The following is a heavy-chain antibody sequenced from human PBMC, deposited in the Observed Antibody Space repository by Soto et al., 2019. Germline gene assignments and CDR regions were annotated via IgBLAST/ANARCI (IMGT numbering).Heavy chain of an antibody. D-gene: IGHD2-15*01. CDR2: IYFSGDT. CDR3: ARYCSGGSCYMSYFDC. V-gene: IGHV4-31*03. J-gene: IGHJ4*02. CDR1: VVSINSHTYY. Sequence: SETLSLTCTFSVVSINSHTYYWTWIRQHPWKGLEWIGYIYFSGDTYYNPSLKSRVTMSLDTPKNQFSLKLSSVTAADTAVYYCARYCSGGSCYMSYFDCWGQGTLVHVSS.